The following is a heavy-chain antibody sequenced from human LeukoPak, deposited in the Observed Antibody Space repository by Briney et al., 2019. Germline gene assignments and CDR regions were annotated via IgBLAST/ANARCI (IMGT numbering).Heavy chain of an antibody. CDR3: ARESGFYDYVWGSYRSNGYFDY. V-gene: IGHV3-72*01. CDR2: TRNKANSYTT. J-gene: IGHJ4*02. D-gene: IGHD3-16*02. CDR1: GFTFSDHY. Sequence: GGSLRLSCAASGFTFSDHYMDWVRQAPGKGLEWVGRTRNKANSYTTEYAASVKGRFTISRDDSKNSLYLQMNSLKTEDTAVYYCARESGFYDYVWGSYRSNGYFDYWGQGTLVTVSS.